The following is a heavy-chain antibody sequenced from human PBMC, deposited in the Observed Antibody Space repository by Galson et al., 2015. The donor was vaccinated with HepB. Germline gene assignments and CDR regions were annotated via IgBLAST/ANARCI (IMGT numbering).Heavy chain of an antibody. Sequence: SLRLSCAASGFTFSSCAMSWVRQAPGKGLEWVSAIGSDGSSTFYADSVKGRSTISRDNSGNTLYLQMNSLRAEDTAIYHCAKDLGVRGEYYYYGMDVWGQGTTVTVSS. V-gene: IGHV3-23*01. J-gene: IGHJ6*02. CDR3: AKDLGVRGEYYYYGMDV. CDR1: GFTFSSCA. CDR2: IGSDGSST. D-gene: IGHD3-10*01.